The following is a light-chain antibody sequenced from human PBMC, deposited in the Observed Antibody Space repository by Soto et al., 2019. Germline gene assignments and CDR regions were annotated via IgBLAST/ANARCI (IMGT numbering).Light chain of an antibody. CDR2: SNT. V-gene: IGLV1-44*01. CDR3: AAWDDNLEGVV. J-gene: IGLJ2*01. CDR1: SSNIGTNT. Sequence: QSVLTQPPSASETPGQRVTISCSGSSSNIGTNTVNWYHQFPGKAPKVLIYSNTQRPSGVPDRFSSSKSGTSASLAISGLQSDDEADYYCAAWDDNLEGVVFGGGTKLTVL.